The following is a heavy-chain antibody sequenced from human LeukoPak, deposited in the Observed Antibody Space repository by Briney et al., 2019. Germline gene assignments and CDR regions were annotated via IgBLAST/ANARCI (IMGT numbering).Heavy chain of an antibody. Sequence: PGGSLRLSCVTSGFSVSSNYMSWVRQAPGKGLEWVSVLYPGGSTYYADSVKGRFTISRDNSKNTLYLQMDSLRAEDTAVYYCASRFCSDSICYKEYFLDYWGQGTLVAVSS. CDR2: LYPGGST. D-gene: IGHD2-15*01. V-gene: IGHV3-53*01. CDR1: GFSVSSNY. J-gene: IGHJ4*02. CDR3: ASRFCSDSICYKEYFLDY.